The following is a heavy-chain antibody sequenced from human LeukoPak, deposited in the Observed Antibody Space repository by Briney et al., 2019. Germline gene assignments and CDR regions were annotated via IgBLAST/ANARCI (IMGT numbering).Heavy chain of an antibody. CDR1: GYTFTSNY. V-gene: IGHV1-46*01. CDR2: IYPRDGST. J-gene: IGHJ4*02. Sequence: ASVKGSCKASGYTFTSNYIHWVRQAPGQGLEWKGMIYPRDGSTSYAQKFQGRVTVTRDTSTSTVHMELSGLRSEDTAVYYCARDQEGFDYWGQGTLVTVSS. CDR3: ARDQEGFDY.